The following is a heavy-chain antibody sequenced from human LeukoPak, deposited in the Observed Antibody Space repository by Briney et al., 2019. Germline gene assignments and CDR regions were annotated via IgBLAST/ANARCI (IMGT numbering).Heavy chain of an antibody. D-gene: IGHD4-23*01. CDR3: ARDRGPPAGYGGNYDAFDI. Sequence: HPGGSLRLSCAASGFTFSSYEMNWVRQAPGKGLEWVSYISSSGSTIYYADSVKGRFTISGDNAKNSLYLQMNSLRAEDTAVYYCARDRGPPAGYGGNYDAFDIWGQGTMVTVSS. CDR2: ISSSGSTI. J-gene: IGHJ3*02. CDR1: GFTFSSYE. V-gene: IGHV3-48*03.